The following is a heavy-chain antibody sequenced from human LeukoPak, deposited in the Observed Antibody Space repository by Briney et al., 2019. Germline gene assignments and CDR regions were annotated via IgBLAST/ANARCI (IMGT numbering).Heavy chain of an antibody. CDR3: AREIGMGAFDYYYYGMDV. V-gene: IGHV3-7*03. CDR1: GFTFSNYW. Sequence: GGSLRLSCAASGFTFSNYWMSWVRQAPGKGLEWVANIKQDGSEKYYVDSVKGRFTISRDNAKNSLYLQMNSLRAEDTAVYYCAREIGMGAFDYYYYGMDVWGQGTTDTVSS. D-gene: IGHD3-16*01. CDR2: IKQDGSEK. J-gene: IGHJ6*02.